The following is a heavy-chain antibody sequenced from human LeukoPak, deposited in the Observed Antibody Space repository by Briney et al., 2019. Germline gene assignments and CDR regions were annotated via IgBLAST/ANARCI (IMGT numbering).Heavy chain of an antibody. CDR3: ARCSPREYYDFWSGYLCLDY. Sequence: ASVKVSCKASGYTFTSYGISWVRQAPGQGLEWMGWISAYNGNTNYAQKLQGRVTMTTDTSTNTAYMELRSLRSDDTAVYYCARCSPREYYDFWSGYLCLDYWGQGTLVTVSS. D-gene: IGHD3-3*01. J-gene: IGHJ4*02. CDR2: ISAYNGNT. V-gene: IGHV1-18*01. CDR1: GYTFTSYG.